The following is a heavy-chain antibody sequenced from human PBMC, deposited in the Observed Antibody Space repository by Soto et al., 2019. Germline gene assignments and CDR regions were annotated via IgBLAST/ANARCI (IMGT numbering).Heavy chain of an antibody. CDR3: AKPGYCSGGSCYKPYYYYMDV. V-gene: IGHV3-33*06. J-gene: IGHJ6*03. D-gene: IGHD2-15*01. CDR2: IWCDGSNK. CDR1: GFTFSSYG. Sequence: GGSLRLSCAASGFTFSSYGMHWVRQAPGKGLEWVAVIWCDGSNKYYADSVKGRFTISRDNSKNTLYLQMNSLRAEDTAVYYCAKPGYCSGGSCYKPYYYYMDVWGKGTTVTVSS.